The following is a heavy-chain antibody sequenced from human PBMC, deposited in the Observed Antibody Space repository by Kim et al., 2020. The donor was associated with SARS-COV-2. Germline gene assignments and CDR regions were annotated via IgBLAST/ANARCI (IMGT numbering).Heavy chain of an antibody. Sequence: SETLSLTCAVYGGSFSGYYWSWIRQPPGKGLEWIGEINHSGSTNYNPSLKSRVTISVDTSKNQFSLKLSSVTAADTAVYYCARTRVVVAATARPFGNLRWGKDYWGQGTLVTVSS. CDR1: GGSFSGYY. CDR2: INHSGST. CDR3: ARTRVVVAATARPFGNLRWGKDY. J-gene: IGHJ4*02. V-gene: IGHV4-34*01. D-gene: IGHD2-15*01.